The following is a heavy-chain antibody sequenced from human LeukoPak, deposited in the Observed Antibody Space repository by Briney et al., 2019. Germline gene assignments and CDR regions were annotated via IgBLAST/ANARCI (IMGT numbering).Heavy chain of an antibody. J-gene: IGHJ4*02. V-gene: IGHV3-21*04. CDR2: ISSSSSYI. D-gene: IGHD3-10*01. CDR3: AKRGRDLDY. Sequence: PGGSLRLSCAAFGFTFSSYSMNWVRQAPGKGLEWVSSISSSSSYIYYADSVKGRFTISRDNSKNTLYLQMNSLSAEDTAIYFCAKRGRDLDYWGQGTLVTVSS. CDR1: GFTFSSYS.